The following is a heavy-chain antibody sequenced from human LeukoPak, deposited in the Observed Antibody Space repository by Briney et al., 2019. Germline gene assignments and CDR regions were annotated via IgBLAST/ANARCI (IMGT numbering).Heavy chain of an antibody. J-gene: IGHJ4*02. D-gene: IGHD3-10*01. V-gene: IGHV3-53*01. CDR1: GFTFSSYW. Sequence: PGGSLRLSCAASGFTFSSYWMSWVRQAPGKGLEWVSVIHTGGTTHYADSVKGRFTISKDNSNNTVYLQMNSVGVEDTAVYYCARVWFGYFFQWGQGALVTVSS. CDR2: IHTGGTT. CDR3: ARVWFGYFFQ.